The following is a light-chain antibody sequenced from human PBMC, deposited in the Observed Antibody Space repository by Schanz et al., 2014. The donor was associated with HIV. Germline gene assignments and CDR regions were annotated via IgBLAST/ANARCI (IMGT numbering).Light chain of an antibody. CDR3: NSYSHSNTYV. CDR2: DVS. V-gene: IGLV2-14*01. CDR1: NSDIGTYNY. J-gene: IGLJ1*01. Sequence: QSALTQPASVSGSPGQSITLSCTGTNSDIGTYNYVSWYQQHPGKAPKLMIYDVSNRPSGVSNRFSGSKSGNTASLTISGLQPEDEADYYCNSYSHSNTYVFGSGTKLTVL.